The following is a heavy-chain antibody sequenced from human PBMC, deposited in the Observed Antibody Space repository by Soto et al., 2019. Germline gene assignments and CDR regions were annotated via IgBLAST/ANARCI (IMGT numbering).Heavy chain of an antibody. V-gene: IGHV3-30*18. J-gene: IGHJ4*02. CDR3: AKRRYYYDSSGYGPLDY. Sequence: GGSLRLSCAASGFTFSSYGMHWVRHAPGKGLEWVAVISYDGSNKYYADSVKGRFTISRDNSKNTLYLQMNSLRAEDTAVYYCAKRRYYYDSSGYGPLDYWGQGTLVTVSS. D-gene: IGHD3-22*01. CDR1: GFTFSSYG. CDR2: ISYDGSNK.